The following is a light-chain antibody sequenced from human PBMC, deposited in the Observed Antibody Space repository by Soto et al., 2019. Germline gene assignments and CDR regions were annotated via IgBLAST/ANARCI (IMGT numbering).Light chain of an antibody. Sequence: QSVLTQPPSVSAAPGQKVTISCSGGSSNIGNNYVFWYQQFPGTAPRLLIFDNDKRPSGIPDRFSGSKSDTSATLGITGLETGDEADYYCGTWDNNLSDGLLGNGTKVT. CDR2: DND. CDR3: GTWDNNLSDGL. V-gene: IGLV1-51*01. CDR1: SSNIGNNY. J-gene: IGLJ1*01.